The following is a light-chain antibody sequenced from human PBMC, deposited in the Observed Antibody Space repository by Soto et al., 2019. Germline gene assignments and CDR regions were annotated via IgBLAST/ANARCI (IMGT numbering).Light chain of an antibody. CDR1: QSVSSN. CDR2: GAS. CDR3: QQYNNWYT. Sequence: EIVMTQSPATLSVSPGERATLSCRASQSVSSNLPWYQQKPGQAPRLLIYGASTRAIAIPARFSGSGSGTEFTLPISSLQSEDFAVDYCQQYNNWYTFGQGTKLEIK. V-gene: IGKV3-15*01. J-gene: IGKJ2*01.